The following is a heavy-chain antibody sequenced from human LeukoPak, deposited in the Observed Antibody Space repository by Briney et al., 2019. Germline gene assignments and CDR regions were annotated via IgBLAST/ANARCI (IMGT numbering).Heavy chain of an antibody. D-gene: IGHD2/OR15-2a*01. CDR2: INPDGSEK. CDR3: ASARSTTWRKHVSIWFDP. Sequence: PGGSLRLSCTASGFSFSSNWMTWVRQAPGKGLEWVGNINPDGSEKFYVDSVRGRFTISRDNARSSVYLQMTSLRADDTAVYYCASARSTTWRKHVSIWFDPWGQGTLVTVSS. V-gene: IGHV3-7*01. J-gene: IGHJ5*02. CDR1: GFSFSSNW.